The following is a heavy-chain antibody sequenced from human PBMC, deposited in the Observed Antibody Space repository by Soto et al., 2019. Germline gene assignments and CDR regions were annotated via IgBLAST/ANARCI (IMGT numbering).Heavy chain of an antibody. CDR1: DCSITSGSYY. J-gene: IGHJ4*02. V-gene: IGHV4-39*01. CDR2: IYYSGFP. D-gene: IGHD1-1*01. CDR3: ARLGDNWNDPWY. Sequence: PSDSLSLPCHVSDCSITSGSYYGGWIRQPPGKGLEWIANIYYSGFPYYNPSLKSRVTISVDTSKNQFSLILTSVTAADTAVYYCARLGDNWNDPWYWGQGALVTVSS.